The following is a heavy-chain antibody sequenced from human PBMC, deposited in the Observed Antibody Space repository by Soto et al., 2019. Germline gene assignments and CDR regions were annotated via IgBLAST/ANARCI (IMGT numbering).Heavy chain of an antibody. Sequence: EVQVVESGGGLVQPGRSLRLSCAASGFSFDDYAMHWVRQAPGKGLEWVSGISWNSGTIGYADSVKGRFTISRDNAKNSQYLQMHSLRAEDTALYYCAKSTGGTANGMGVWGQGTTVRVSS. CDR2: ISWNSGTI. CDR1: GFSFDDYA. J-gene: IGHJ6*02. V-gene: IGHV3-9*01. CDR3: AKSTGGTANGMGV. D-gene: IGHD2-8*02.